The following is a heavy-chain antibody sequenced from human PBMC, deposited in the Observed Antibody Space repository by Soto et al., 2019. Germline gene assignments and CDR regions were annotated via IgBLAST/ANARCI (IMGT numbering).Heavy chain of an antibody. CDR3: ARDRVPYCSGGSCYLIESGMDV. Sequence: QVQLQESGPGLVKPSQTLSLTCTVSGGSISSGGYYWSWIRQHPGKGLEWIGYIYYSGSTYYNPSLARRVTISVETSKNQFSLKLSSVTAADTAVYYCARDRVPYCSGGSCYLIESGMDVWGQGTTVTVSS. CDR2: IYYSGST. J-gene: IGHJ6*02. CDR1: GGSISSGGYY. D-gene: IGHD2-15*01. V-gene: IGHV4-31*03.